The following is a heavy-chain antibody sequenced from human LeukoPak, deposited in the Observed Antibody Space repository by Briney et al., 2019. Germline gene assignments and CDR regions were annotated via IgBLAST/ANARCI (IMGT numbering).Heavy chain of an antibody. J-gene: IGHJ4*02. CDR3: ARGPNSNWSGLDF. CDR1: GFTFSSHW. CDR2: ISPTGSTT. D-gene: IGHD6-6*01. Sequence: PGGSLRLSCATSGFTFSSHWMSWVRQAPGKGLVWVSRISPTGSTTSYADSVKGRFTVSRDNAKNTLYLQVNNLRAEDTAVYYCARGPNSNWSGLDFWGQGTLLTVSS. V-gene: IGHV3-74*01.